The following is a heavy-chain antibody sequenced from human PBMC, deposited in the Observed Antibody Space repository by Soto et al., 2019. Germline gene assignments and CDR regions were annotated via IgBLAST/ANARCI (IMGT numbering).Heavy chain of an antibody. CDR3: ARVDRAVTTYYYYGMDV. D-gene: IGHD4-4*01. V-gene: IGHV3-30-3*01. CDR2: ISHDGSNK. Sequence: GSLRLSCAASGFIFSYYAMHWVRQAPGKGLQWVAVISHDGSNKYYADSVEGRFTISRDNSENTLYLQINSLRTEDTAVYYCARVDRAVTTYYYYGMDVWGQGTTVTVSS. J-gene: IGHJ6*02. CDR1: GFIFSYYA.